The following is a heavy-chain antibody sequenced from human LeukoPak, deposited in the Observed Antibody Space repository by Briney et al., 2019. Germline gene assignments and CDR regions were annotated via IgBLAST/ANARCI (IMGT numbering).Heavy chain of an antibody. V-gene: IGHV4-59*01. CDR3: ARGSDIGSGWYSRAYYYYMDV. J-gene: IGHJ6*03. CDR2: IYYSGST. CDR1: GGSISSYY. Sequence: SETLSLTCTVSGGSISSYYWSWIRQPPGKGLEWIGYIYYSGSTNYNPSLKSRVTISVDTSKNQFSLKLSSVTAADTAVYYCARGSDIGSGWYSRAYYYYMDVWGKGTTVTVSS. D-gene: IGHD6-19*01.